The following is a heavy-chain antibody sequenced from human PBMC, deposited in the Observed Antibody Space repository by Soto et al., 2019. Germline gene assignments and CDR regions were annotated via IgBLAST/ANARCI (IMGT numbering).Heavy chain of an antibody. Sequence: ASVKVSCKASGYTFTSYGILWVRQAPGQGFQWIGWISTHNDDISYAQEFQGRVTVTTDTSTSTSYMELRSLRSDDTAVYYCARPIVVISGAYYYGMDVWGQGTTVTVSS. CDR2: ISTHNDDI. D-gene: IGHD3-22*01. J-gene: IGHJ6*02. CDR3: ARPIVVISGAYYYGMDV. CDR1: GYTFTSYG. V-gene: IGHV1-18*01.